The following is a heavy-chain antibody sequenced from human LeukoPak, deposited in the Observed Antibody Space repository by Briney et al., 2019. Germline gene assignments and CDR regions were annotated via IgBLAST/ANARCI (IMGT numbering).Heavy chain of an antibody. CDR1: GFTFTDYY. Sequence: GGSLRLSCAASGFTFTDYYMSWIRQAPGKGLEWLSYISSTSTSTTYADSVKGRFTISRDNATNSLYLQMNSLRAEDTAVYYCARGQYSFDSWGQGTPVTVSS. D-gene: IGHD6-19*01. V-gene: IGHV3-11*06. J-gene: IGHJ4*02. CDR3: ARGQYSFDS. CDR2: ISSTSTST.